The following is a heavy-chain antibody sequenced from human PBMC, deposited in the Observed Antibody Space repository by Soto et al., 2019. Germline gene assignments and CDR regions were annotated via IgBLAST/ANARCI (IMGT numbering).Heavy chain of an antibody. CDR2: IYYTGKT. Sequence: ASETLSLTCTVSGDPLNIGGYYWSWIRQHPGKGLEWMGYIYYTGKTYYNPSLESRLTMSVDTSKNQFSLRLTSVTAADTAVYYCAGDGSSTANWLDPWGQGTLVTVSS. D-gene: IGHD2-2*01. V-gene: IGHV4-31*03. J-gene: IGHJ5*02. CDR3: AGDGSSTANWLDP. CDR1: GDPLNIGGYY.